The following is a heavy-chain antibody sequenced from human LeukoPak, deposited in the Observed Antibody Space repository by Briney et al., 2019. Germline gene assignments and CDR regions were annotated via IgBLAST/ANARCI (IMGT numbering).Heavy chain of an antibody. CDR3: ARGRYFDWLYDY. V-gene: IGHV4-59*08. CDR2: IYYSGST. D-gene: IGHD3-9*01. CDR1: GGSISSYY. J-gene: IGHJ4*02. Sequence: SETLSLTCTVSGGSISSYYWSWIRQPPGKGLEWIGYIYYSGSTNYNPSLKSRVTISVDTSKNQFSLKLSSVTAADTAVYYCARGRYFDWLYDYWGQGTLVTVSS.